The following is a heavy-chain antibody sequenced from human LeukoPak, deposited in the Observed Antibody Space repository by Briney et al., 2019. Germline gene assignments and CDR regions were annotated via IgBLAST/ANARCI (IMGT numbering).Heavy chain of an antibody. D-gene: IGHD2-2*01. CDR1: GGTFSSYA. CDR3: AAGLYCSSTSCYLGP. Sequence: WASVKVSCKASGGTFSSYAISWVRQAPGQGLEWMGGIIPIFGTANYAQKFQGRVTITTDESTSTAYMELSSLRSEDTAVYYCAAGLYCSSTSCYLGPWGQGTLVTVSS. J-gene: IGHJ5*02. V-gene: IGHV1-69*05. CDR2: IIPIFGTA.